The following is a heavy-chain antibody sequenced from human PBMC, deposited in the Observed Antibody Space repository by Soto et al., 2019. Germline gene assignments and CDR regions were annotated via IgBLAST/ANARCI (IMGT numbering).Heavy chain of an antibody. Sequence: ASVKVSCKASGYTFTGYYMRWVRQAPGQGLEWMGWINPNSGGTNYAQKFQGWVTMTRDTSISTAYMELSRLRSDDTAVYYCARDESSCSSTSCYASYYMDVWGKGTTVTVSS. CDR2: INPNSGGT. CDR3: ARDESSCSSTSCYASYYMDV. CDR1: GYTFTGYY. V-gene: IGHV1-2*04. D-gene: IGHD2-2*01. J-gene: IGHJ6*03.